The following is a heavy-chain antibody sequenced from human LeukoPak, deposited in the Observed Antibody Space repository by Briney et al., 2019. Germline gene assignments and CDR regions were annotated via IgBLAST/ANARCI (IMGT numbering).Heavy chain of an antibody. D-gene: IGHD6-19*01. J-gene: IGHJ4*02. Sequence: SDTLTLTCTVSGGSISTYYWSWIRQPPGKGLEWIGNIYYSGSTNYNPSLKSRVTISVDTSKNQFSLKLTAVTAADTAVYYCARHRYSSAWSVVDYWGQGTLVTVSS. CDR3: ARHRYSSAWSVVDY. V-gene: IGHV4-59*08. CDR1: GGSISTYY. CDR2: IYYSGST.